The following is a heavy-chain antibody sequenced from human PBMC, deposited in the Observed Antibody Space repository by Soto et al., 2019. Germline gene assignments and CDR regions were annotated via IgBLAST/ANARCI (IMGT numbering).Heavy chain of an antibody. CDR1: GGSVSSGSYY. J-gene: IGHJ6*02. CDR3: ARDRIAVAGTRPGYYYYGMDV. D-gene: IGHD6-19*01. Sequence: PSETLSLTCTVSGGSVSSGSYYWSWIRQPPGKGLEWIGYIYYSGSTNYNPSLKSRVTISVDTSKNQFSLKLSSVTAADTAVYYCARDRIAVAGTRPGYYYYGMDVWGQGTTVTVSS. V-gene: IGHV4-61*01. CDR2: IYYSGST.